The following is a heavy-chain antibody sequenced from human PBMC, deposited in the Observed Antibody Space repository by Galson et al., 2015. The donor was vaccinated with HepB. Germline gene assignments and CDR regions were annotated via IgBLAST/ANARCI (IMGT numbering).Heavy chain of an antibody. CDR1: GYTFTSYY. J-gene: IGHJ4*02. D-gene: IGHD2-8*01. CDR3: ARGIRECHGVCLVYFDY. V-gene: IGHV1-46*03. Sequence: SVKVSCKASGYTFTSYYMHWVRQAPGQGLEWMGIINPSGGSTSYAQKFQGRVTMTRDTSTSTVYMELSSLRSEDTAVYYCARGIRECHGVCLVYFDYWGQGTLVTVSS. CDR2: INPSGGST.